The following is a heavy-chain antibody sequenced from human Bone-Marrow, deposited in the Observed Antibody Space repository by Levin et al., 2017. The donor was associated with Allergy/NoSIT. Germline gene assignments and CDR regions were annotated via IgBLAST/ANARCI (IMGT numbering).Heavy chain of an antibody. V-gene: IGHV4-4*02. CDR1: GGSINSADW. Sequence: RSSETLSLTCDVSGGSINSADWWTWVRQAPGKGLEWIGEIDQRGTTHYNPSLKSRGTMSMDKSKNLLSLHLTSVTAADTAVYYCARVGAPPIYGDYVLDSWGQGTLVTVSS. J-gene: IGHJ4*02. CDR2: IDQRGTT. D-gene: IGHD4-17*01. CDR3: ARVGAPPIYGDYVLDS.